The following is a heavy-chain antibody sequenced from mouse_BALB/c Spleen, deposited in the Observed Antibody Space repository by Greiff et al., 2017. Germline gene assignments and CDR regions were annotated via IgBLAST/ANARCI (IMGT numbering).Heavy chain of an antibody. J-gene: IGHJ2*01. CDR1: GYTFTSYW. D-gene: IGHD2-10*02. Sequence: QVQLQQPGAELVKPGASVKLSCKASGYTFTSYWMHWVKQRPGQGLEWIGEINPSNGRTNYNEKFKSKATLTVDKSSSTAYMQLSSLTSEDSAVYYGARGVWYYCDYWGQGTTLTVSA. CDR3: ARGVWYYCDY. CDR2: INPSNGRT. V-gene: IGHV1S81*02.